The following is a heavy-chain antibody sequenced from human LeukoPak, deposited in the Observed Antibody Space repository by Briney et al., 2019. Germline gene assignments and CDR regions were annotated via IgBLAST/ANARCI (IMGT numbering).Heavy chain of an antibody. Sequence: PSETLSLTCTVSGGSISSYYWSWIRQPPGKGLEWIGYIYYSGSTNYNPSLKSRVTISVDTSKNQFSLKLSSVTAADTAVYYCARLGPLGYCSGGSCYPDYWGQGTLVTVSS. J-gene: IGHJ4*02. V-gene: IGHV4-59*08. CDR3: ARLGPLGYCSGGSCYPDY. CDR1: GGSISSYY. D-gene: IGHD2-15*01. CDR2: IYYSGST.